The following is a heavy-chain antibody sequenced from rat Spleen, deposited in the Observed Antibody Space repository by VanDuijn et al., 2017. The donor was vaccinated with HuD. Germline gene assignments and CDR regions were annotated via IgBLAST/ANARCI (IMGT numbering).Heavy chain of an antibody. CDR3: TTDTFYDGSYYPGGFDY. CDR1: GFTFSMYY. V-gene: IGHV5-27*01. D-gene: IGHD1-12*02. CDR2: ISTSGGGT. Sequence: EVQLVESGGGLVQPGRSMKLSCAASGFTFSMYYMAWVRQAPTKGLEWVTTISTSGGGTFYPDSVKGRFTISRDNAKSTLYLKLDSLRSEDTANYYCTTDTFYDGSYYPGGFDYWGQGAMVTVSS. J-gene: IGHJ2*01.